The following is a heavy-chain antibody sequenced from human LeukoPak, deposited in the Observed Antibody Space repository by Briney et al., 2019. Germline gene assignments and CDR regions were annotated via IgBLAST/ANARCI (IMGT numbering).Heavy chain of an antibody. D-gene: IGHD6-13*01. Sequence: GGSLRLSCAASGFTFSSYAMSWVRQAPGKGLEWVSGISGSGGSTSYADSVKGRITISRDNSKNTLYLQMNSLRAEDTAVYYCAKEEYSSSWSTDYWGQGTLVTVSS. V-gene: IGHV3-23*01. J-gene: IGHJ4*02. CDR3: AKEEYSSSWSTDY. CDR1: GFTFSSYA. CDR2: ISGSGGST.